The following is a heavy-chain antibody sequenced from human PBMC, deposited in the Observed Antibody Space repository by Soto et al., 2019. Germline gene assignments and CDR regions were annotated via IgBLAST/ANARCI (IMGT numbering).Heavy chain of an antibody. CDR1: GGTMNGGGYY. J-gene: IGHJ5*02. V-gene: IGHV4-31*03. CDR2: IYYSGST. CDR3: ARAGDIVVVPAAIALSTWFDP. D-gene: IGHD2-2*02. Sequence: SETMSLTCTVSGGTMNGGGYYWSWIRQHPGKGLEWIGYIYYSGSTYYNPSLKSRVTISVDTSKNQFSLKLSSVTAADTAVYYCARAGDIVVVPAAIALSTWFDPWGQGTLVTVSS.